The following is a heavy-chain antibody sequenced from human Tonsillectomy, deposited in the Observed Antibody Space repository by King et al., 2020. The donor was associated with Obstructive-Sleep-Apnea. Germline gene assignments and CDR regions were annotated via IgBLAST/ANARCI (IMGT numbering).Heavy chain of an antibody. CDR3: ARDSGVLYGDFDAFDI. CDR2: IYYSGST. J-gene: IGHJ3*02. CDR1: GGSISSGDYY. V-gene: IGHV4-30-4*01. D-gene: IGHD4-17*01. Sequence: VQLQESGPGLVKPSQTLSLTCTVSGGSISSGDYYWSWIRQPPGKGLEWIGYIYYSGSTYYKPSLKSRVTISVDTSKNQFSLKLSSVPAADTAVYYCARDSGVLYGDFDAFDIWGQGTMVTVSS.